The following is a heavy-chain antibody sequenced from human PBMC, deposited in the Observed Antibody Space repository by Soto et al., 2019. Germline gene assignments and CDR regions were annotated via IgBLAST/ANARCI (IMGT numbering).Heavy chain of an antibody. D-gene: IGHD1-1*01. CDR2: ISYDGSNK. V-gene: IGHV3-30-3*01. CDR1: GFTFSSYA. J-gene: IGHJ4*02. CDR3: GSESNEKGY. Sequence: GGSLRLSCAASGFTFSSYAMHWVRQAPGKGLEWVAVISYDGSNKYYADSVKGRFTISRDNSKNTLYLQMNSLRAEDTAVYYCGSESNEKGYWGQGTLVTVSS.